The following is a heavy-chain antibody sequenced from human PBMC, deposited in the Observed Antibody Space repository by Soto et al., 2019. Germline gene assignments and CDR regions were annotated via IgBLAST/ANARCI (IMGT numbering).Heavy chain of an antibody. Sequence: EVQLVESGGGLVQPGRSLRLSGAASGFTFVDYAMHWVRQAPGQGLEWVSGISWNSGSIGYASSVKGRFTISRDHAKNSLYLQMNSLRAEDTALYYCAKDIRAMATITYAFDIWGQGKMVTVSS. CDR2: ISWNSGSI. D-gene: IGHD5-12*01. CDR3: AKDIRAMATITYAFDI. V-gene: IGHV3-9*01. CDR1: GFTFVDYA. J-gene: IGHJ3*02.